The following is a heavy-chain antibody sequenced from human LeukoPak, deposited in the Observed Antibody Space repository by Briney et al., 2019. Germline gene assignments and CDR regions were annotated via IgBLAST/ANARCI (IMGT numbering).Heavy chain of an antibody. D-gene: IGHD3-3*01. J-gene: IGHJ4*02. CDR3: ARAHDFWSGYYLYYFDY. CDR1: GGSISSSSYY. CDR2: IYYSGST. V-gene: IGHV4-39*01. Sequence: SETLSLTCTVSGGSISSSSYYWGWIRQPPGKGLEWIGSIYYSGSTYYNPSLKSRVTVSVDTSKKQFSLKLSSVTAADTAVYYCARAHDFWSGYYLYYFDYWGQGTLVTVSS.